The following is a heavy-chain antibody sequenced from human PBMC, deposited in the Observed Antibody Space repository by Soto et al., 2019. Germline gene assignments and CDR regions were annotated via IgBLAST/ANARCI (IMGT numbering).Heavy chain of an antibody. J-gene: IGHJ4*02. Sequence: QVQLQQWGAGLLKPSETLSLTCAVYGGSFSGYYWSWIRQPPGKGLEWIGEINHSGSTNYNPSLKSRGTISVDTSKHQFSLKLSSVTAAITAVYYCARVIYDYVWGSYRGPSDYWGQGTLGTVSS. CDR3: ARVIYDYVWGSYRGPSDY. V-gene: IGHV4-34*01. CDR1: GGSFSGYY. CDR2: INHSGST. D-gene: IGHD3-16*02.